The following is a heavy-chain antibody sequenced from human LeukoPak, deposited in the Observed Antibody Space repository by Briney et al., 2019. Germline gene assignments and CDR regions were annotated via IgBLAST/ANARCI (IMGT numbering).Heavy chain of an antibody. Sequence: GGSLRLSCAASGFTFSSYSMNWVRQTPGKGLECVSSISSSSSYIYYADSVKGRFTISRDNAKNSLYLQMNSLRAEDTAVYYCARATVVTPDFDYWGQGTLVTVSS. V-gene: IGHV3-21*01. CDR3: ARATVVTPDFDY. CDR1: GFTFSSYS. CDR2: ISSSSSYI. J-gene: IGHJ4*02. D-gene: IGHD4-23*01.